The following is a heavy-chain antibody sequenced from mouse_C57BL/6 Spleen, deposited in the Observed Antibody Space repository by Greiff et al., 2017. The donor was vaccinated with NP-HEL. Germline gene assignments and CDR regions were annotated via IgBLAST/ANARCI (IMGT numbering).Heavy chain of an antibody. V-gene: IGHV1-39*01. CDR1: GYSFTDYN. J-gene: IGHJ3*01. Sequence: EVQLQQSGPELVKPGASVKISCKASGYSFTDYNMNWVKQSHGKSLEWIGVINPTYGTTSYNQKFKGKATLTVDKSSSTAYMQLNSQTSEDTAVYYCARRNNYDYDVGFAYWGQGTLVTVSA. CDR3: ARRNNYDYDVGFAY. CDR2: INPTYGTT. D-gene: IGHD2-4*01.